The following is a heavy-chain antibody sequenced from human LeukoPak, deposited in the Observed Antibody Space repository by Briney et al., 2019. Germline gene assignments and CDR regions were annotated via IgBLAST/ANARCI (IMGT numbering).Heavy chain of an antibody. CDR2: MNPNSGNT. CDR3: ARVVVPAAPADWFDP. CDR1: VYTFTSYD. D-gene: IGHD2-2*01. V-gene: IGHV1-8*01. Sequence: GASVTVSCKASVYTFTSYDINWVRQAAGQGREGMGWMNPNSGNTGYAQKFQGRVTMTRNTSISTAYMELSSLRSEDTAVYYCARVVVPAAPADWFDPWGQGTLVTVSS. J-gene: IGHJ5*02.